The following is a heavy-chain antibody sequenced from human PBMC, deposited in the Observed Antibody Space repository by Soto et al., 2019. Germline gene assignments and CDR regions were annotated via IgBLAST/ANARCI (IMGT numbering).Heavy chain of an antibody. CDR1: GFTFSNAW. CDR2: IKSKTDGGTT. CDR3: SSDSYSTIIIVRFDY. J-gene: IGHJ4*01. V-gene: IGHV3-15*07. D-gene: IGHD3-22*01. Sequence: GGSLRLSCAASGFTFSNAWINWVRQAPGKGLEWVGRIKSKTDGGTTDYAEPVKGRFAISRDDSNNMVYLQMNSLKIEDTAVYYCSSDSYSTIIIVRFDYWGHGTLVTVSS.